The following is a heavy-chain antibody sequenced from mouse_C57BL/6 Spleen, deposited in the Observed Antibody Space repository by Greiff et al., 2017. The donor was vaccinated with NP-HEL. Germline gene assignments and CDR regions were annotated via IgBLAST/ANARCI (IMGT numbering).Heavy chain of an antibody. Sequence: QVQLQQSGPELVKPGASVKISCKASGYAFSSSWMNWVKQRPGKGLEWIGRIYPGDGDTNYNGKFKGKATLTADKSSITAYMQLSSLTSEDSAVYFCARDYSNYDWYFDVWGTGTTVTVSS. CDR3: ARDYSNYDWYFDV. J-gene: IGHJ1*03. CDR1: GYAFSSSW. V-gene: IGHV1-82*01. CDR2: IYPGDGDT. D-gene: IGHD2-5*01.